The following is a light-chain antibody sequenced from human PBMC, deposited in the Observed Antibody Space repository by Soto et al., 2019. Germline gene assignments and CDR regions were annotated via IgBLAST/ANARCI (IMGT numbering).Light chain of an antibody. CDR1: QSVSSN. CDR3: QQYNNWPSLT. Sequence: EIVMTQSPATLSASPGERATLSCRASQSVSSNLAWYQQKPGQAPRLLIYGASTRATGIPARFSGGGSGTEFTLTISSLRSEDFAVCYCQQYNNWPSLTFGGGTKVDIK. V-gene: IGKV3-15*01. CDR2: GAS. J-gene: IGKJ4*01.